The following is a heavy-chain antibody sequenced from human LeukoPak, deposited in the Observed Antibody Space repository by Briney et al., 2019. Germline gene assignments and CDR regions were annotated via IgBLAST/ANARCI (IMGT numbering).Heavy chain of an antibody. CDR1: GFTFSSYT. D-gene: IGHD5-24*01. CDR2: IWYDGSNK. V-gene: IGHV3-33*01. Sequence: PGGSLRLSCAASGFTFSSYTMHWVRQAPGKGLEWVAVIWYDGSNKYYADSVKGRFTISRDNSKNTLYLRVNSLRAEDTAMYYCARDRGGRWLQVYYFDYWGQGTLVTVSP. CDR3: ARDRGGRWLQVYYFDY. J-gene: IGHJ4*02.